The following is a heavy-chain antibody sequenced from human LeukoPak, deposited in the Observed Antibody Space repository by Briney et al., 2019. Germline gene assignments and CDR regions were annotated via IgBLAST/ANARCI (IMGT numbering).Heavy chain of an antibody. CDR2: INWNGGGT. V-gene: IGHV3-20*04. CDR3: ARTVHNWFDP. CDR1: GFTFSDYY. Sequence: PGGSLRLSCAASGFTFSDYYMSWIRQAPGKGLEWVSAINWNGGGTGYADSVKGRFTISRDNAKNSLYLQMNSLRTEDTALYYCARTVHNWFDPWGQGTLVTVSS. J-gene: IGHJ5*02. D-gene: IGHD4-11*01.